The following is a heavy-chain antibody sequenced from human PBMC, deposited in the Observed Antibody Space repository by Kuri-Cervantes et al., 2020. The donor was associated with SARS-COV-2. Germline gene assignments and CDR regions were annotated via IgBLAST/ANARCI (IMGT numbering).Heavy chain of an antibody. D-gene: IGHD2-2*01. Sequence: SVKVSCKASVGTFISSSITWVRQAPGQGLEWMGRINLMFDSANYAQKVQGRVTITADKSTRTTYMELSSLTSEDTAVYYCARVHCISVSCFSAYPLDVWGQGTTVTVSS. CDR1: VGTFISSS. V-gene: IGHV1-69*08. J-gene: IGHJ6*02. CDR3: ARVHCISVSCFSAYPLDV. CDR2: INLMFDSA.